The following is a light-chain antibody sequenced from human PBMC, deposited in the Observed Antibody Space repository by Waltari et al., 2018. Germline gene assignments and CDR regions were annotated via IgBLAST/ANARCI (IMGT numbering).Light chain of an antibody. Sequence: QSALTQSASVSGSPGQSITISCTGTSSDVGSYNLVPWYQQHPGKAPKLMIYEGSNRPSGVSNRFSGSKSGNTASLTISGLQAEDEADYYCCSYAGSSTWVFGGGTKLTVL. J-gene: IGLJ3*02. CDR1: SSDVGSYNL. V-gene: IGLV2-23*01. CDR2: EGS. CDR3: CSYAGSSTWV.